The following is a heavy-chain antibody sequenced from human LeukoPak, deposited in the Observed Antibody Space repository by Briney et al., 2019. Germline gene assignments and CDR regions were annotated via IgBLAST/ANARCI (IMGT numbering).Heavy chain of an antibody. J-gene: IGHJ4*02. CDR2: ISSSRNYT. D-gene: IGHD5-24*01. CDR3: ALGGYNQAFDY. V-gene: IGHV3-21*01. Sequence: PGGSLRLSCAASGFTFSTYSMTWVRQAPGKGLEWVSSISSSRNYTYYADSVKGRFTISRDNAQNSLYLQMNSLRAEDTAVYYCALGGYNQAFDYWGQGTLVTVSS. CDR1: GFTFSTYS.